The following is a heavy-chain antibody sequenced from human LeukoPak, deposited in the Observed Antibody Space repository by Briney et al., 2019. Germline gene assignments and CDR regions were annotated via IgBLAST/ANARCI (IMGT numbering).Heavy chain of an antibody. CDR2: IYYSGST. V-gene: IGHV4-39*01. CDR3: ARLYGGVIDY. D-gene: IGHD4-23*01. CDR1: GGSISSSSYY. J-gene: IGHJ4*02. Sequence: SETLSLTCTVSGGSISSSSYYWGWIRQPPGKGLEWIGSIYYSGSTYYNPSLKSRVTMSVDTSKNQFSLKLSSVTAADTAVYYCARLYGGVIDYWGQGTLVTVSS.